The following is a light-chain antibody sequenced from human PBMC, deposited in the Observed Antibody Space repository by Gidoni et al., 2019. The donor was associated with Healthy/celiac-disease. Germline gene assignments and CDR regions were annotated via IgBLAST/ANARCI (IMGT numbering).Light chain of an antibody. CDR3: QQYYSTPPA. V-gene: IGKV4-1*01. CDR1: QSVLYSSNNKNY. J-gene: IGKJ1*01. Sequence: DIVMTQSPDPLAVSLGERATINCKSSQSVLYSSNNKNYLAWYQQKPGQPPKLLIYWASTRESGVPDRFSGSGSGTDFTLTISSLQDEDVAVYYCQQYYSTPPAFGQGTKVEIK. CDR2: WAS.